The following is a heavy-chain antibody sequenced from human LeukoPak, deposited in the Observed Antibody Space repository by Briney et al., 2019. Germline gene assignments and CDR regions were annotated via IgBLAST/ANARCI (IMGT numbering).Heavy chain of an antibody. D-gene: IGHD4-23*01. CDR3: ATTVVTIRDDAFDI. V-gene: IGHV1-69*05. CDR1: GGTFSSYA. CDR2: IIPIFGTA. J-gene: IGHJ3*02. Sequence: ASVKVSCKASGGTFSSYAISWVRQAPGQGLEWMGGIIPIFGTANYAQKFQGRVTTTTDESTSTAYMELSSLRSEDKAVYYCATTVVTIRDDAFDIWGQGTMVTVSS.